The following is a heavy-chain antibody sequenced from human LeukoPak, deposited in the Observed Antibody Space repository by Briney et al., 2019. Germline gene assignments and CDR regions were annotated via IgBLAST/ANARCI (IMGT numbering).Heavy chain of an antibody. D-gene: IGHD3-10*01. CDR3: ARGDITMVRGVIILDAFDI. V-gene: IGHV3-30*01. Sequence: GGSLRLSCAASGFTFSSYAMHWVRQAPGKGLEWVAVISYDGSNKYYADCVKGRFTISRDNFKNTLYLQMNSLRAEDTAVYYCARGDITMVRGVIILDAFDIWGQGTMVTVSS. CDR1: GFTFSSYA. J-gene: IGHJ3*02. CDR2: ISYDGSNK.